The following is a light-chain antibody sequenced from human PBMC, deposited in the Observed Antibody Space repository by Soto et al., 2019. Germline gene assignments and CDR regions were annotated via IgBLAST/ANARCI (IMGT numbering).Light chain of an antibody. CDR3: QQYNNWPHT. CDR2: GAS. Sequence: DIVMTQSPATLSVAPGERVTFSCRASQGVSRKLAWYQHKPGQAPRLLISGASTGATGIPARFSGSGSGTEFTLTISSLQSEDFAVYYCQQYNNWPHTFGQGTKLEIK. J-gene: IGKJ2*01. V-gene: IGKV3-15*01. CDR1: QGVSRK.